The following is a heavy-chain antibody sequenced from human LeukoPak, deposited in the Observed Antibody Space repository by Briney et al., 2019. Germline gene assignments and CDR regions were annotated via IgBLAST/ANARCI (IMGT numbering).Heavy chain of an antibody. CDR1: GVSFSGYY. CDR2: INHSGST. D-gene: IGHD2-2*01. Sequence: PSETLSLTCAVYGVSFSGYYWSWIRQPPGKGLEWIGEINHSGSTNYNPSLKSRVTISVDTSKNQFSLKLSSVTAADTAVYYCARGKYCSSTSCYRYYGMDVWGQGTTVTVSS. CDR3: ARGKYCSSTSCYRYYGMDV. V-gene: IGHV4-34*01. J-gene: IGHJ6*02.